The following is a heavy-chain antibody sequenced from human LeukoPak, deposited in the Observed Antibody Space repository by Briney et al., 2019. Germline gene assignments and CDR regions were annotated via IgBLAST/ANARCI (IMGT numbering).Heavy chain of an antibody. CDR1: GGTFSSYA. CDR3: ARLRYFDWLPTREGMDV. CDR2: IIPILGIA. Sequence: SVKVSCKASGGTFSSYAISWVRQAPGQGLEWMGRIIPILGIANYAQKFQGRVTITADKSTSTAYMELSSLRSEDTAVYYCARLRYFDWLPTREGMDVWGQGTTVTVSS. V-gene: IGHV1-69*04. J-gene: IGHJ6*02. D-gene: IGHD3-9*01.